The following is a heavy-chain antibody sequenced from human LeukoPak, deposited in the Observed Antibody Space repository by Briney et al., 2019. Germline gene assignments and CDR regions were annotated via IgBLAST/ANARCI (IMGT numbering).Heavy chain of an antibody. D-gene: IGHD3-10*01. CDR3: ARGYITMVRGVSDY. V-gene: IGHV4-59*01. CDR2: IYYSGST. CDR1: GGSISSYY. J-gene: IGHJ4*02. Sequence: PSETLSLTCTVSGGSISSYYWSWIRQPPGKGLEWIGYIYYSGSTNYNPSLKSRVTISVDTSKNQFSLKLSSVTAADTAVYYCARGYITMVRGVSDYWGQGTLVTVSS.